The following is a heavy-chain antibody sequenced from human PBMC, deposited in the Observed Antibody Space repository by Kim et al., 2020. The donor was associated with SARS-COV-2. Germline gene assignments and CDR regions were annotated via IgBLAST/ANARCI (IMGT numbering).Heavy chain of an antibody. Sequence: GGSLRLSCAASGFTFSRYAMHWVRQAPGKGLECVAVISYDGSNKYYADSVRGRFTISRDNSKNLLYLQMNSLRADDTAVHYCARGDDSSGYGDYYFDYWGQGTLVTVSS. D-gene: IGHD3-22*01. CDR3: ARGDDSSGYGDYYFDY. V-gene: IGHV3-30*04. CDR2: ISYDGSNK. J-gene: IGHJ4*02. CDR1: GFTFSRYA.